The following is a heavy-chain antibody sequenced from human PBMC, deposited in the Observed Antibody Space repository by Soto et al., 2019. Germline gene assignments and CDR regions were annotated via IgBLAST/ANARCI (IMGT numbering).Heavy chain of an antibody. D-gene: IGHD1-1*01. V-gene: IGHV1-18*01. CDR1: GYAFTTYG. CDR3: ARGRYEDY. J-gene: IGHJ4*02. CDR2: ISAHSGNT. Sequence: QVHLVQSGAEVKKPGASVKVSCKGSGYAFTTYGITWVRQAPGQGLEWMGWISAHSGNTNYAQKLQGRVTVTRDTSTSTAYMELRSLRSDDTAVYYCARGRYEDYWGQGALVTVSS.